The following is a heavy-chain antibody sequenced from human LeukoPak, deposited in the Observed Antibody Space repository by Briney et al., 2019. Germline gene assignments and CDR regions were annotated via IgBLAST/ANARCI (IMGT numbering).Heavy chain of an antibody. CDR2: ISAYNGNT. D-gene: IGHD2-2*01. Sequence: GASVTVSFTSSGYTFISYGIRWVRQAPGQGLEWMGWISAYNGNTNYAQKLQGRVTMTTDTSTSTAYMELRSLRSDDTAVYYCARVAEDCSSTSCYAGVDYWGQGTLVTVSS. CDR3: ARVAEDCSSTSCYAGVDY. V-gene: IGHV1-18*01. J-gene: IGHJ4*02. CDR1: GYTFISYG.